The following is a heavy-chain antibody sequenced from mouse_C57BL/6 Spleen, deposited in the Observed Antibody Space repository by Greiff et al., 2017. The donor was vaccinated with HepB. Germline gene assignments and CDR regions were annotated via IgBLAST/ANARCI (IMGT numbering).Heavy chain of an antibody. Sequence: VQLHQSGPELVKPGASVKISCKASGYAFSSSWMNWVKQRPGKGLEWIGRIYPGDGDTNYNGKFKGQATLTADKSSSTAYMQLSSLTSEDSAVYFCARTGPGAMDYWGQGTSVTVSS. CDR1: GYAFSSSW. CDR2: IYPGDGDT. D-gene: IGHD4-1*01. J-gene: IGHJ4*01. V-gene: IGHV1-82*01. CDR3: ARTGPGAMDY.